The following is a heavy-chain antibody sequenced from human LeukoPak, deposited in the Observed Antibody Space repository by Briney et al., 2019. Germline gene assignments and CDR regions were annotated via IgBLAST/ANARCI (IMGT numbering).Heavy chain of an antibody. CDR3: ARHPDYGGNFDS. CDR1: GVSVTSYY. V-gene: IGHV4-59*08. CDR2: ISYSGST. D-gene: IGHD4-23*01. Sequence: KSSETLSLTCTVSGVSVTSYYWSWIRQPPGKGLEWIGYISYSGSTNYNPSLKSRVTKSVDTSKNQFSLKLSSVTAADTAVYYCARHPDYGGNFDSWGQGTLVTVSS. J-gene: IGHJ4*02.